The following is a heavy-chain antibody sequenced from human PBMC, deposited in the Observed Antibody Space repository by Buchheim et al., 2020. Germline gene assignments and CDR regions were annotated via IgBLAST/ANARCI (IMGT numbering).Heavy chain of an antibody. CDR1: GGSISGYY. D-gene: IGHD3-16*01. CDR2: IYYSGST. J-gene: IGHJ4*02. CDR3: ARDYMGLDS. V-gene: IGHV4-59*01. Sequence: QVQLQESGPGLVKPSETLSLTCTVSGGSISGYYWSWIRQPPGKRLEWIGYIYYSGSTNYNPSLKSRLTMSVDTSKNEAFLKLSSVTAADTAVYYCARDYMGLDSWGQGTL.